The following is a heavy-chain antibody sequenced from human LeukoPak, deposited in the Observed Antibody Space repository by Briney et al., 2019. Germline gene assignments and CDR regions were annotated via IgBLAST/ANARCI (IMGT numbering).Heavy chain of an antibody. CDR1: GFTFSSYD. D-gene: IGHD3-22*01. J-gene: IGHJ4*02. CDR3: ARGDSSGHYQSSFDY. Sequence: GGSLRLSCAASGFTFSSYDMHWVRQATGKGLEWVSAIGTAGDTYYPGSVKGRFTISRENAKNSLYLQMNSLRAGDTAVYYCARGDSSGHYQSSFDYWGRGTLVTVSS. CDR2: IGTAGDT. V-gene: IGHV3-13*04.